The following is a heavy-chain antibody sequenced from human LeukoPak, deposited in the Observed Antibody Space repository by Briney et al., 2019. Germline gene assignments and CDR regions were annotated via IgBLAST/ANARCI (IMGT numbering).Heavy chain of an antibody. CDR1: GFTFSNYA. J-gene: IGHJ3*02. CDR2: INSDGSST. Sequence: PGGSLRLSCAASGFTFSNYAMHWVRQAPGKGLVWVSRINSDGSSTSYADSVKGRFTISRDNAKNTLYLQMNSLRADDTAVYYCARVQGHPPNGLDIWGQGTMVTVSS. CDR3: ARVQGHPPNGLDI. V-gene: IGHV3-74*01. D-gene: IGHD2-8*01.